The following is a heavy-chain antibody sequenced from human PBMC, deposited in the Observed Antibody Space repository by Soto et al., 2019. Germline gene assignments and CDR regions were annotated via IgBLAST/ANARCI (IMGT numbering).Heavy chain of an antibody. CDR3: ARGINSGYAGRDY. J-gene: IGHJ4*02. CDR1: GFTFSSCW. D-gene: IGHD5-12*01. V-gene: IGHV3-74*01. CDR2: LNPDGTTT. Sequence: GGSLRLSCAASGFTFSSCWMHWVRQAPGKGLVWVSRLNPDGTTTNYADFVKGRFTISRDNAKNTLYLQMNSLRAEDTAVYYCARGINSGYAGRDYWGQGTLVTVSS.